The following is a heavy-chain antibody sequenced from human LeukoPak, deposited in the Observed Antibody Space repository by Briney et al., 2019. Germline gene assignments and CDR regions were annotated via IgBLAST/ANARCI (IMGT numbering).Heavy chain of an antibody. J-gene: IGHJ6*03. CDR1: GFTLSSFA. V-gene: IGHV3-23*01. CDR2: INIDCGRT. CDR3: ARKGIGSSRYQNMDV. Sequence: GRSLRLFCGASGFTLSSFAIGWGPQASGRGPELVSSINIDCGRTYYANSVKGRFTVSRDTPKNRLYLQMNRLRAEDTAVYYCARKGIGSSRYQNMDVWGKGTTVTVSS. D-gene: IGHD6-25*01.